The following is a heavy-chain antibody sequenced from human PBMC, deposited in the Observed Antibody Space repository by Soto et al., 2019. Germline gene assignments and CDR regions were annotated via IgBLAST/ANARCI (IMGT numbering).Heavy chain of an antibody. J-gene: IGHJ4*02. V-gene: IGHV3-30*03. CDR2: ISYDGSNK. Sequence: GGSLRLSCAASGFTFSSYGMHWVRQAPGKGLEWVAVISYDGSNKYYADSVKGRFTISRDNSKNTLYLQMNSLRAEDTAVYYCARVLIFMTLDYWGQGTLVTVSS. CDR3: ARVLIFMTLDY. CDR1: GFTFSSYG. D-gene: IGHD2-8*01.